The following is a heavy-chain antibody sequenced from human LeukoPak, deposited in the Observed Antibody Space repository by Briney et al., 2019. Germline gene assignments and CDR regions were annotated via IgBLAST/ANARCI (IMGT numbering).Heavy chain of an antibody. CDR2: VSWNSGII. V-gene: IGHV3-9*01. Sequence: AGGSLRLSCAASGFTFDDYAMHWVRQAPGKGLEWVSGVSWNSGIIGYADSVKGRFTISRDNAKNSLYLQMNSLRIEDTALYYCAKDNGGPAHYNFYSMDFWGKGTTVTVPS. D-gene: IGHD2-15*01. J-gene: IGHJ6*03. CDR3: AKDNGGPAHYNFYSMDF. CDR1: GFTFDDYA.